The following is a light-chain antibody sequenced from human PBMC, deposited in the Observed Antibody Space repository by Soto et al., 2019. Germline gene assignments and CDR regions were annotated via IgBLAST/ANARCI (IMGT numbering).Light chain of an antibody. V-gene: IGKV1-8*01. CDR1: QGISSY. Sequence: AIRMTQSPSSFSASTGDRVTITCRASQGISSYLAWYQQKPGKAPKLLIYAASTLQSGVPSRFSGSGSGTDFTLTISCLQSEDFATHYCQQYSRYPITFGGGTQVDIK. J-gene: IGKJ4*01. CDR3: QQYSRYPIT. CDR2: AAS.